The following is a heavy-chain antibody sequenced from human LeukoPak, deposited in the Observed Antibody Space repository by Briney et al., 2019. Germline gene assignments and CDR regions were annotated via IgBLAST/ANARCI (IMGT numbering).Heavy chain of an antibody. Sequence: PSETLSLTCTVSGVSISTYHWSWVRQPAGKGLEWIGRIHSSGSTNYYPSLKSRVTMTIDSSKTKFSLKVTFVLAADSAVYYYTSDGFYSKGYAYYVLWGQGTRVTVSS. CDR1: GVSISTYH. CDR2: IHSSGST. D-gene: IGHD5-18*01. V-gene: IGHV4-4*07. J-gene: IGHJ4*02. CDR3: TSDGFYSKGYAYYVL.